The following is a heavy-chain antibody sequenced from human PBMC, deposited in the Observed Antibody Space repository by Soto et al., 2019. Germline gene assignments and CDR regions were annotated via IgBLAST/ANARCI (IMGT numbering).Heavy chain of an antibody. CDR1: GFNCRDYG. D-gene: IGHD3-3*01. V-gene: IGHV3-13*01. J-gene: IGHJ6*02. CDR3: ARGADFWSGYSIGMDV. CDR2: IGTAGDT. Sequence: TGGPQRHPWAAAGFNCRDYGVHCVRKDKGKGLEWVSAIGTAGDTYYPGSVKGRFTISRENAKNSLYLQMNSLRAGDTAVYYCARGADFWSGYSIGMDVWGQGPTLTVSS.